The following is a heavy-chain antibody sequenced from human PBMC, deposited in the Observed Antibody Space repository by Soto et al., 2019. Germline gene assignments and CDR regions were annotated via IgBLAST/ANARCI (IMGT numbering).Heavy chain of an antibody. Sequence: ASVKVSCKASGYTFTSYAIHWVRQAPGQRLEWMGWINAGNGNTKYSQKFQDRVTFTRDTSASTAYMELSSLRSEDTAVYYCARDLGGWPDYWGQGTLVTVSS. CDR1: GYTFTSYA. D-gene: IGHD6-19*01. CDR3: ARDLGGWPDY. CDR2: INAGNGNT. V-gene: IGHV1-3*01. J-gene: IGHJ4*02.